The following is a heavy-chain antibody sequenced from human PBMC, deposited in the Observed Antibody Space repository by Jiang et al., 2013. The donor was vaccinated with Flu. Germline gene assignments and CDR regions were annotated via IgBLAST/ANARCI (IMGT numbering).Heavy chain of an antibody. J-gene: IGHJ4*02. CDR3: AKLEPCGGSCYYFDY. CDR1: GGTFSSYA. CDR2: ILPILGAA. Sequence: SGAEVKKPGSSVKVSCKASGGTFSSYAITWVRQAPGQGLEWMGGILPILGAANYAQKFQGRVTITADESTSTAYMELSSLRSEDTALYYCAKLEPCGGSCYYFDYWGQGTLVTVSS. V-gene: IGHV1-69*01. D-gene: IGHD2-15*01.